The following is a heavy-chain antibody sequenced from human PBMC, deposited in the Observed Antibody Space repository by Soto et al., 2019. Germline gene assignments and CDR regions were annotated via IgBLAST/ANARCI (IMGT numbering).Heavy chain of an antibody. CDR2: ISAYNGNT. CDR1: GYTFTSYG. D-gene: IGHD3-3*01. Sequence: RASVKVSCKASGYTFTSYGISWVRQAPGQGLEWMGWISAYNGNTNYAQKLQGRVTMTTDTSTSTAYMELRSLRSDDTAVYYCARDGVYYDFWSGYYTPYYFDYWGQGTLVTVSS. J-gene: IGHJ4*02. CDR3: ARDGVYYDFWSGYYTPYYFDY. V-gene: IGHV1-18*01.